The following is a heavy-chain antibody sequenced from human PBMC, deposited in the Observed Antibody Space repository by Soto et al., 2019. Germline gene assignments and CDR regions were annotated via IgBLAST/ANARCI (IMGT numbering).Heavy chain of an antibody. CDR3: ARGRITMVRGNFDY. Sequence: SETLSLTCAVSGYSISSGYYWGWIRQPPGKGLEWIGSIYHGGSTYYNPSLKSRVTISVDTSKNQFSLKLSSVTAAATAEYYCARGRITMVRGNFDYWGQGTLVTVSS. CDR1: GYSISSGYY. J-gene: IGHJ4*02. D-gene: IGHD3-10*01. CDR2: IYHGGST. V-gene: IGHV4-38-2*01.